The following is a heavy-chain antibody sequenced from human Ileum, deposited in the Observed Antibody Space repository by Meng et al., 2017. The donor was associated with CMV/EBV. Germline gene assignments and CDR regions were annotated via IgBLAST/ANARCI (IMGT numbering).Heavy chain of an antibody. CDR1: EITFINYQ. J-gene: IGHJ4*02. Sequence: GGSLRLSCEASEITFINYQMNWVRQAPGKGLEWVSLLHAAGDTYYADSVKGRFTISRDNSKNMLYLQMNNLRVEDTAVYYCARVGFEAGLWRRVYWGQGTLVTVSS. V-gene: IGHV3-66*02. CDR2: LHAAGDT. CDR3: ARVGFEAGLWRRVY. D-gene: IGHD3-16*01.